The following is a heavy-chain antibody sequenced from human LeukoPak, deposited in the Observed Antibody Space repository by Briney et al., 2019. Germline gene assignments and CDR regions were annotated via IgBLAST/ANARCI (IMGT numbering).Heavy chain of an antibody. J-gene: IGHJ1*01. V-gene: IGHV3-21*01. CDR1: GFTFSSYE. CDR3: SRGSGFLRRYHRGGY. D-gene: IGHD3-16*02. CDR2: IRSSSSYI. Sequence: PGGSLRLSCAASGFTFSSYEMNWVRQAPGKGLEWVSSIRSSSSYIYYADSVKGRFTISRDNAKNSLYLQMNSLRAEDTGVYYCSRGSGFLRRYHRGGYWGKDNVVPVSS.